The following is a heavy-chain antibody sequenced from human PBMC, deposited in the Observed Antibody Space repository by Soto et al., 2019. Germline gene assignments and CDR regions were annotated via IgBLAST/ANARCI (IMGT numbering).Heavy chain of an antibody. D-gene: IGHD3-16*01. V-gene: IGHV5-51*01. Sequence: GESLKISCKGSGYSFNNNWIGWVRQMPGKGLEWMGTIYPGDSDTRYSPSFQGQVIISADKSISTAYLQWSSLKASDTAMYYCARHTPPSTISVWGSPTDSWGQGTLVTVSS. J-gene: IGHJ4*02. CDR1: GYSFNNNW. CDR2: IYPGDSDT. CDR3: ARHTPPSTISVWGSPTDS.